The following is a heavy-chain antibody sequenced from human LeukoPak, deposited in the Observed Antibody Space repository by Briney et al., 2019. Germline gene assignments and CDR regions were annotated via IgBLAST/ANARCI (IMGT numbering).Heavy chain of an antibody. D-gene: IGHD6-19*01. Sequence: GGSLRVSCAASGFSFSSYAMSWVRQAPGKGLEWVSAISGSGSSTYYADSVKGRFTISRDNSKNTLYLQMNSLRAEDTAVYYCAKDPQWLVPRAGDYFDYWGQGTLVTVSS. V-gene: IGHV3-23*01. CDR2: ISGSGSST. J-gene: IGHJ4*02. CDR3: AKDPQWLVPRAGDYFDY. CDR1: GFSFSSYA.